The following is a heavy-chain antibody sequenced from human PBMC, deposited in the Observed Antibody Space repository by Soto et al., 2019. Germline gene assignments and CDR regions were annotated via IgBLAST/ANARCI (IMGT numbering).Heavy chain of an antibody. J-gene: IGHJ3*02. V-gene: IGHV4-4*07. CDR3: VSFYDSGSGAAFHI. Sequence: SETLSLTCTVSGGSISSYYWSWIRQPAGKGLEWIGRINTSGNTNCNPSLKSRVTMSVDTSKNQFSLKLSSVTAADTAVYYCVSFYDSGSGAAFHIWGQGTMVTVSS. CDR1: GGSISSYY. D-gene: IGHD3-10*01. CDR2: INTSGNT.